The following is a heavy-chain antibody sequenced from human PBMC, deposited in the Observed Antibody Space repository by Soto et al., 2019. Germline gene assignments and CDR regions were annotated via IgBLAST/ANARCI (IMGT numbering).Heavy chain of an antibody. Sequence: EVQLVESGGGLVQPGRSLKLSCAASGYTFSDSAMHWVRQASGKGLEWVGRIRSKANSYATVYAASVKGRFTISRDDSKNTAYLQMNSLKTEDTAVYYCARLWSEREPNFDSWGQGTLVSVSS. CDR1: GYTFSDSA. V-gene: IGHV3-73*02. CDR3: ARLWSEREPNFDS. D-gene: IGHD1-26*01. CDR2: IRSKANSYAT. J-gene: IGHJ4*02.